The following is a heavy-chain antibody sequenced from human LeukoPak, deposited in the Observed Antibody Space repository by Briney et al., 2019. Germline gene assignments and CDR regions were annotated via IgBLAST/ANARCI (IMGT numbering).Heavy chain of an antibody. CDR1: GGSISSYY. J-gene: IGHJ3*02. Sequence: SETLSLTCTVSGGSISSYYWSWIRQPPGKGLEWIGYIYYSGGTKYNPSLKSRVTISVDTSKNQFSLKLSSVTAADTAVYYCARTSVTEDYAAFDIWGQATMVTVSS. D-gene: IGHD4-17*01. CDR2: IYYSGGT. V-gene: IGHV4-59*08. CDR3: ARTSVTEDYAAFDI.